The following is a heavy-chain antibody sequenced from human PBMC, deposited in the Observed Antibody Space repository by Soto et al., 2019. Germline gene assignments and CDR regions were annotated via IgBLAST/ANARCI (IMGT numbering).Heavy chain of an antibody. CDR2: TNPVNGNT. Sequence: QVQLVQSGAEVKKHGASVKVSCKASGYTFTSYAMHWVRQAPGQRLEWMGWTNPVNGNTKYSQKFQGRGTITRDTSASTAYLDMSSLRSADTAVYYCARSRISVTTFYFDLWGRGTLVTGSS. V-gene: IGHV1-3*01. D-gene: IGHD4-17*01. CDR3: ARSRISVTTFYFDL. CDR1: GYTFTSYA. J-gene: IGHJ2*01.